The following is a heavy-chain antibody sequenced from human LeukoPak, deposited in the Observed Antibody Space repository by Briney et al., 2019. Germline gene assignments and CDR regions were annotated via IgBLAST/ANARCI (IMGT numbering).Heavy chain of an antibody. J-gene: IGHJ6*03. V-gene: IGHV4-61*02. CDR3: ARVNPPRYSYAYYMDV. D-gene: IGHD5-18*01. Sequence: SQTLSLTCTVSGGSISSGSYYWSWIRQPAGKGLEWIGRVYTNGSINYSPSLKSRVTISVDTSKNQFSLKLSSVTAADTAVYYCARVNPPRYSYAYYMDVWGKGTTVTVCS. CDR2: VYTNGSI. CDR1: GGSISSGSYY.